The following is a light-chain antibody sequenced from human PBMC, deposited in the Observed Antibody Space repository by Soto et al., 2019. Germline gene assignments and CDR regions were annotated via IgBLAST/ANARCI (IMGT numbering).Light chain of an antibody. V-gene: IGKV3-15*01. Sequence: EIVMTQSPATLSVSPGERATFSCRASQSVSSNLAWYQQKPGQAPRLLIYGASTRATDIPARFSGSGSGTEFTLTISSLQSEDFAVYYCQQYNNWPPFTFGPGTKVDLK. CDR3: QQYNNWPPFT. CDR2: GAS. J-gene: IGKJ3*01. CDR1: QSVSSN.